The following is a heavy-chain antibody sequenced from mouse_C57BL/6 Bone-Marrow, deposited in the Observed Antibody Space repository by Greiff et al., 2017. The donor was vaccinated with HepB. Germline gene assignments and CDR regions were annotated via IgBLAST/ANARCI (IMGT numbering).Heavy chain of an antibody. Sequence: EVQLQESGPGLVKPSQSLSLTCSVPGYSITSGYYWNWIRQFPGNKLEWMGYISYDGSNNYNPSLKNRISITRDTSKNQFFLKLNSVTTEDTATYYCARGLLPDYWGQGTTLTVSS. CDR1: GYSITSGYY. J-gene: IGHJ2*01. CDR2: ISYDGSN. D-gene: IGHD6-2*01. V-gene: IGHV3-6*01. CDR3: ARGLLPDY.